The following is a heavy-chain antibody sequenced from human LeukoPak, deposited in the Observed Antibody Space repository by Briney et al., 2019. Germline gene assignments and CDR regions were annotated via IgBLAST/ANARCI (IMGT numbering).Heavy chain of an antibody. J-gene: IGHJ4*02. CDR1: GFTFSDHY. CDR3: ASQGGYGDFDY. D-gene: IGHD4-17*01. Sequence: GGSLRLSCAASGFTFSDHYMDWVRQAPGKGLEWVGRIKHKAHSYTTEYAASVKGRFTISRDNSKNTLYLQMNSLRAEDTAVYYCASQGGYGDFDYWGQGTLVTVSS. V-gene: IGHV3-72*01. CDR2: IKHKAHSYTT.